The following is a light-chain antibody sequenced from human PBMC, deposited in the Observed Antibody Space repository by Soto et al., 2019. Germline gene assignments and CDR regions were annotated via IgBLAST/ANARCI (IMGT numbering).Light chain of an antibody. CDR1: QGIRND. V-gene: IGKV1-6*01. Sequence: AIQMTQSPSSLSASVGDRVIITCRASQGIRNDLAWYQQKPGKAPKLLIYAAFSLETGVPSRFSGSASGTDFTLTISSLQPEDFATYFCLQDYNYPLTFGGGTKVEIK. J-gene: IGKJ4*01. CDR2: AAF. CDR3: LQDYNYPLT.